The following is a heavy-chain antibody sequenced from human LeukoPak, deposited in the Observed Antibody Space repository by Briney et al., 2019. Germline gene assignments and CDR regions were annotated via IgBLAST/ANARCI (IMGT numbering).Heavy chain of an antibody. CDR3: ARDSAVAGPSERYWYFDL. CDR1: GFTFSSYE. J-gene: IGHJ2*01. Sequence: GGSLRLSCAASGFTFSSYEMNWVRQAPGKGLEWVSYISSSGSTIYYADSVEGRFTISRDNAKNSLYLQMNSLRAEDTAVYYCARDSAVAGPSERYWYFDLWGRGTLVTVSS. D-gene: IGHD6-19*01. V-gene: IGHV3-48*03. CDR2: ISSSGSTI.